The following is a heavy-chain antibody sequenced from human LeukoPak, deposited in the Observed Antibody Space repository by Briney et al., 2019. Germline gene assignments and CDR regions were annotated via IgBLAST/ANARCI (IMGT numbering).Heavy chain of an antibody. CDR1: GFTFSSYS. J-gene: IGHJ4*02. D-gene: IGHD3-10*01. Sequence: PGGSLRLSCAASGFTFSSYSMNWVRQAPGKGLEWVSSISSSSSYIYYADSVKGRFTISRDNAKNSLYLQMNSLRAEDTAVYYCATLPSANPYGSGSYSLDYWGQGTLVTVSS. V-gene: IGHV3-21*01. CDR2: ISSSSSYI. CDR3: ATLPSANPYGSGSYSLDY.